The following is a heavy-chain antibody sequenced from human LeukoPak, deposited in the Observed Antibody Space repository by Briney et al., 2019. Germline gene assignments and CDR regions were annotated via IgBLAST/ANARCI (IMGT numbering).Heavy chain of an antibody. CDR3: ARDPGGDILTGYQYYFDY. J-gene: IGHJ4*02. D-gene: IGHD3-9*01. CDR2: IYGGADT. CDR1: GLTVSSNH. Sequence: GGSLRLSCAASGLTVSSNHMSWVRQAPGKGLEWISVIYGGADTYYADSVKGRFTISRDNSKDTLDLHLNSLRAEDTAVYYCARDPGGDILTGYQYYFDYWGQGTLVTVSS. V-gene: IGHV3-53*01.